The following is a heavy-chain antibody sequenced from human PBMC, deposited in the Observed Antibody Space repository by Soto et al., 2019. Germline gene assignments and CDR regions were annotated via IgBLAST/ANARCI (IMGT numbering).Heavy chain of an antibody. CDR1: GFTFSSYA. D-gene: IGHD3-22*01. CDR2: ISSDGSNK. J-gene: IGHJ4*02. Sequence: QVQLVESGGGVVQPGRSLRLSCAASGFTFSSYAMYWVRQAPGTGLEWVAVISSDGSNKYYADSVKGRFTISRDNPKNTLYLQMNSLRAEDTAVYYWARDKYYDSSGYDQHFDYWGQGTLVTVSS. V-gene: IGHV3-30-3*01. CDR3: ARDKYYDSSGYDQHFDY.